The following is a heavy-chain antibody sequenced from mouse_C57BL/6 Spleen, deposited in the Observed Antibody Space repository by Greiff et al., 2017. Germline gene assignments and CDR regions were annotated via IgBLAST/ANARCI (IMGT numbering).Heavy chain of an antibody. CDR1: GYTFTSYW. Sequence: VQLQQPGAELVRPGTSVKLSCKASGYTFTSYWMHWVKQRPGQGLERIGVIDPSDSYTNYNQKFKGKATLTVDTSSSTAYMQLSSLTSEDSAVYYSARRLTGMRSYFDYWGEGTTLTVAS. J-gene: IGHJ2*01. V-gene: IGHV1-59*01. CDR3: ARRLTGMRSYFDY. CDR2: IDPSDSYT. D-gene: IGHD4-1*01.